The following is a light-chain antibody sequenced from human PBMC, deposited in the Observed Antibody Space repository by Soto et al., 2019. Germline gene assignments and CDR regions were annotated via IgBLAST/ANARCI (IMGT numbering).Light chain of an antibody. CDR1: QSVLYSSNNKNY. CDR3: QQYYSAPFT. Sequence: DIVLTQSPDSLAVSLGERATINCKSSQSVLYSSNNKNYLAWYQQKPGQPPKLLISWASTRESGVPDRFSGSGSGTDFTLTVSSLQAEDMVVYYCQQYYSAPFTFGGGTKVEIK. CDR2: WAS. J-gene: IGKJ4*01. V-gene: IGKV4-1*01.